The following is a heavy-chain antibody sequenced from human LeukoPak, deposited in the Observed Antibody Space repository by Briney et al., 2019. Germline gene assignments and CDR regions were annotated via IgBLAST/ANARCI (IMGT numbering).Heavy chain of an antibody. V-gene: IGHV3-23*01. J-gene: IGHJ4*02. D-gene: IGHD2-21*01. CDR1: GFTFSSYG. CDR2: IGGSGGST. Sequence: GGSLRLSCAASGFTFSSYGMSWVRQAPGKGPEWVSGIGGSGGSTYYADSVKGRFTISRDNSKNTLYLQMNSLRVEDAAVYYCARAPVTSCRGAYCYPFDYWGQGTLVTVSS. CDR3: ARAPVTSCRGAYCYPFDY.